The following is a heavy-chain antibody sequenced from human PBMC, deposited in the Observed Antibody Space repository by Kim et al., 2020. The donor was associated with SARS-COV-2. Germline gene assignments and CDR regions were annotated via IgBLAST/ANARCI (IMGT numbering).Heavy chain of an antibody. CDR3: AREYYYDSSGYYYYYGMDV. V-gene: IGHV3-33*01. Sequence: GGSLRLSCAASGFTFSSYGMHWVRQAPGKGLEWVAVIWYDGSNKYYADSVKGRFTISRDNSKNTLYLQMNSLRAEDTAVYYCAREYYYDSSGYYYYYGMDVWGQGTTVTVSS. J-gene: IGHJ6*02. CDR2: IWYDGSNK. D-gene: IGHD3-22*01. CDR1: GFTFSSYG.